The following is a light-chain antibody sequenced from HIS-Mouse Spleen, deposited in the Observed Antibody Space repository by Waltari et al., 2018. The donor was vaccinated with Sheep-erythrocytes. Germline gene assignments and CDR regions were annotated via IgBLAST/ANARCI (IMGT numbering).Light chain of an antibody. Sequence: QSALTQPASVSGSPGQSITISCTGTSSDVGSYNLVSWYQQHPGKAPKLMIYDVSKRPSGVPDRFSGSKSGHTASLTISVLQAEDEADYYCCSYAGSYNHVFATGTKVTVL. V-gene: IGLV2-23*02. J-gene: IGLJ1*01. CDR3: CSYAGSYNHV. CDR1: SSDVGSYNL. CDR2: DVS.